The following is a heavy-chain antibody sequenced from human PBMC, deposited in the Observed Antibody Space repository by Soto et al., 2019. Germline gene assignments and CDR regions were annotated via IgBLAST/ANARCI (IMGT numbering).Heavy chain of an antibody. CDR1: GGSISSGGYY. V-gene: IGHV4-31*03. Sequence: QVQLQESGPGLVKPSQTLSLTCTVSGGSISSGGYYWSWIRQHPGKGLEWIGYIYYSGSTYYNYYNPSLNRRVTISVVTSKTQFSLKLSSVTAADTAVYYCARTPLLWGQGTLVTVSS. D-gene: IGHD1-26*01. CDR3: ARTPLL. CDR2: IYYSGSTYYN. J-gene: IGHJ4*02.